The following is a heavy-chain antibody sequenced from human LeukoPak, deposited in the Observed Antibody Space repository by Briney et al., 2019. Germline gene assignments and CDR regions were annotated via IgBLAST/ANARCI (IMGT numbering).Heavy chain of an antibody. CDR1: GLTFSSYS. CDR3: ARDFEQLVPFDY. Sequence: GGSLRLPCAASGLTFSSYSMNWVRQAPGKGLEWVSSISSSSSYIYYADSVKGRFTISRDNAKNSLYLQMNSLRAEDTAVYYCARDFEQLVPFDYWGQGTLVTVSS. D-gene: IGHD6-6*01. CDR2: ISSSSSYI. V-gene: IGHV3-21*01. J-gene: IGHJ4*02.